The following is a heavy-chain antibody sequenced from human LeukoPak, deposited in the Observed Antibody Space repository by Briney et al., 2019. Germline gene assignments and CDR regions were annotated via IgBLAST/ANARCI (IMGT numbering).Heavy chain of an antibody. J-gene: IGHJ4*02. D-gene: IGHD7-27*01. V-gene: IGHV4-30-2*01. Sequence: SQILSLTCAVSGGSISSGSYSWSWIRQPPGKGLEWIVYIYPRGSTYYNPSLKSRVILSLDKSANQFSLNLSSVTAADTAVYYCARFSPRAMGNYLDFWGQGTLVTVSS. CDR3: ARFSPRAMGNYLDF. CDR1: GGSISSGSYS. CDR2: IYPRGST.